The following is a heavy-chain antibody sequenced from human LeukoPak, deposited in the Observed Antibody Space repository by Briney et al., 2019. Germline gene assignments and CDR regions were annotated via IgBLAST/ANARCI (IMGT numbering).Heavy chain of an antibody. V-gene: IGHV3-48*03. CDR2: ISSSGSTI. CDR3: AKDRYYYDSSGYYYFDY. Sequence: GGSLRLSCAASGFTFSSYEMNWVRQAPGKGLEWVSYISSSGSTIYYADSVKGRFTISRDNAKNSLYLQMNSLRAEDTAVYYCAKDRYYYDSSGYYYFDYWGQGTLVTVSS. D-gene: IGHD3-22*01. CDR1: GFTFSSYE. J-gene: IGHJ4*02.